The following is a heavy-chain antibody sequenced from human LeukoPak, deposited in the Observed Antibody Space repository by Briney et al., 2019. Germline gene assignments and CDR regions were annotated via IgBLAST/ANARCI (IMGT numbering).Heavy chain of an antibody. CDR2: IIPLLTIP. Sequence: SVKVSCKASGGTFSSYAISWVRQAPRQGLEWMGRIIPLLTIPNYADNFQGRVTINADKSTSTAYLELSSLRSEDTAVYYCAREGWDYSDTSGSLYFDYWGQGTLVTVSS. CDR1: GGTFSSYA. CDR3: AREGWDYSDTSGSLYFDY. D-gene: IGHD3-22*01. J-gene: IGHJ4*02. V-gene: IGHV1-69*04.